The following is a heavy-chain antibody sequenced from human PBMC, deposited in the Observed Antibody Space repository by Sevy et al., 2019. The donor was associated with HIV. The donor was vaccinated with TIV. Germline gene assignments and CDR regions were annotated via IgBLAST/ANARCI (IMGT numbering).Heavy chain of an antibody. CDR1: GFTFSSYG. CDR3: AKAFTMIVVVIPDDAFDI. J-gene: IGHJ3*02. CDR2: IRYDGSNK. V-gene: IGHV3-30*02. Sequence: GGSLRLSCAASGFTFSSYGMHWVRQAPGKGLEWVAFIRYDGSNKYYADSVKGRFTISRENSKNTLYLQMNSLKAEDTAGYYCAKAFTMIVVVIPDDAFDIWGQGTMVTVSS. D-gene: IGHD3-22*01.